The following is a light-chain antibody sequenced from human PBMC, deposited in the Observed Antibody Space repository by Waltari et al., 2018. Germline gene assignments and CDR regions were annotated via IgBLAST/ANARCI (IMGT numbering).Light chain of an antibody. CDR2: AAS. V-gene: IGKV1-12*01. Sequence: DIQMTQSPSSVSASVGDRVTITCRASQGIDSWSAWYQQKPRKAPKLLIYAASNLESGVPARFSGSGSVTDFTLTISILHPEYFATYYCQQAKSFPLTFVVWTKVEIK. J-gene: IGKJ4*01. CDR3: QQAKSFPLT. CDR1: QGIDSW.